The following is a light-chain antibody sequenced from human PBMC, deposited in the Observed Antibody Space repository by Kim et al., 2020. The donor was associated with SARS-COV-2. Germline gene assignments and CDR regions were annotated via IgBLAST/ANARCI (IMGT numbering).Light chain of an antibody. V-gene: IGKV4-1*01. Sequence: ANIHCKSSQSVLYSSNNKNYLAWYQQKPGQPPKLLIYWASTRESGVPDRFSGSGSGTDFTLTISSLQAEDVAVYYCQQYYSTPLTFGGGTKVDIK. J-gene: IGKJ4*01. CDR1: QSVLYSSNNKNY. CDR3: QQYYSTPLT. CDR2: WAS.